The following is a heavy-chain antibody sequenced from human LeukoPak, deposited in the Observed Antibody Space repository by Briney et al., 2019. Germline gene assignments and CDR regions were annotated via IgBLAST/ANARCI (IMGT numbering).Heavy chain of an antibody. J-gene: IGHJ6*02. CDR1: GFTFSSYA. D-gene: IGHD6-13*01. CDR3: AKDSKGTEQQLVWDPGWNYYYGMDV. CDR2: ISGSGGST. Sequence: PGGSLRLSCAASGFTFSSYAMSWVRQAPGKGLEWVSAISGSGGSTYYADSVKGRFTISRDNSKNTLYLQMNSLRAEDTAVYYCAKDSKGTEQQLVWDPGWNYYYGMDVWGQGTTVTVSS. V-gene: IGHV3-23*01.